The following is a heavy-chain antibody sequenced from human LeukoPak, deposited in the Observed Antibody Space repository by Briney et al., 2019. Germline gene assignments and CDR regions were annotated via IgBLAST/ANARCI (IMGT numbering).Heavy chain of an antibody. V-gene: IGHV1-18*01. CDR1: GYTFTSYG. D-gene: IGHD2-2*01. CDR2: ISAYNGNT. J-gene: IGHJ5*02. Sequence: ASVKVSCKASGYTFTSYGISWVRQAPGQGLEWMGWISAYNGNTNYAQKLQGRVTMTTDTSTSTAYMELRSLRSDDTAVYYCARGLLSSTRRNNWFDPWDQGTLVTVSS. CDR3: ARGLLSSTRRNNWFDP.